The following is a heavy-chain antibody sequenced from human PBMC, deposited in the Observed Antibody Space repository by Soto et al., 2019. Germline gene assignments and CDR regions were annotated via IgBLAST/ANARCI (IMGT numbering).Heavy chain of an antibody. J-gene: IGHJ1*01. CDR1: GYSFATYG. CDR2: ISAHNGDT. Sequence: ASVKVSCKASGYSFATYGLSWVRQAPGQGLECVGWISAHNGDTHYSQKFQGRVTLTTDTSTNTGYMELRSLTSDDTAVYFCATEPIYYNDGSGYYPLGHWGQGTLVTASS. V-gene: IGHV1-18*04. CDR3: ATEPIYYNDGSGYYPLGH. D-gene: IGHD3-22*01.